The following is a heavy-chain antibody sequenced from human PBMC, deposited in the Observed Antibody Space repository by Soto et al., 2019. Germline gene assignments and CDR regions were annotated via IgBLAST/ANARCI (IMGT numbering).Heavy chain of an antibody. D-gene: IGHD2-21*02. CDR1: GGTFSSYA. V-gene: IGHV1-69*01. J-gene: IGHJ6*02. CDR2: IIPIFGTA. CDR3: ARVRDCGGDCYSYYGMDV. Sequence: QVQLVQSGAEVKKPGSSVKVSCKASGGTFSSYAISWVRQAPGQGLEWMGGIIPIFGTANYAKKFQGRVTITTDDSTRTAYMELSSLRSEDTALYYCARVRDCGGDCYSYYGMDVWGQGTTVTVSS.